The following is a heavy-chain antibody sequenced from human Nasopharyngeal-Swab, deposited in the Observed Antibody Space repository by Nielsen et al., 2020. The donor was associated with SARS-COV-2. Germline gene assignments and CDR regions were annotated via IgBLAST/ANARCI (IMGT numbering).Heavy chain of an antibody. CDR1: GYTLTSYD. CDR3: ARGFIVATIFHYYYYMDV. CDR2: MNPNSGNT. Sequence: ASVKVSCKASGYTLTSYDINWVRQATGQGLEWMGWMNPNSGNTGYAQKFQGRVTMTRNTSISTAYMELSSLRSEDTAVYYCARGFIVATIFHYYYYMDVWGKGTTVTVSS. J-gene: IGHJ6*03. V-gene: IGHV1-8*01. D-gene: IGHD5-12*01.